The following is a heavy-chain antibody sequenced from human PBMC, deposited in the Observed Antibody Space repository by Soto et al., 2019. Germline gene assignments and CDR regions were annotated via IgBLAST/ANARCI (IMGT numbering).Heavy chain of an antibody. V-gene: IGHV3-30-3*01. CDR2: ISYDGSNK. CDR1: GFTFSSYA. J-gene: IGHJ4*02. CDR3: AIVTYYFDY. Sequence: PGGSLRLSCAPSGFTFSSYAMHWVRQAPGKGLEWVAVISYDGSNKYYADSVKGRFTISRDNSKNTLYLQMNSLRAEDTAVYYCAIVTYYFDYWGQGTLVTVSS.